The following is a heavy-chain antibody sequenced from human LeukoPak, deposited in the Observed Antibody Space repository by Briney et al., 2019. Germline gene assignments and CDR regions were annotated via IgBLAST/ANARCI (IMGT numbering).Heavy chain of an antibody. D-gene: IGHD3-10*01. V-gene: IGHV3-23*01. J-gene: IGHJ6*02. CDR1: GFTFSSYA. Sequence: GGSLRLSCAASGFTFSSYAMSWVRQAPGKGLEWVSAIRGSGDSTYYADSVKGRFTISRDDSKNTLYLQMGSLRADDTAVYYCAKDRTMVRGVITKYYYGLDVWGQGTTVTVSS. CDR2: IRGSGDST. CDR3: AKDRTMVRGVITKYYYGLDV.